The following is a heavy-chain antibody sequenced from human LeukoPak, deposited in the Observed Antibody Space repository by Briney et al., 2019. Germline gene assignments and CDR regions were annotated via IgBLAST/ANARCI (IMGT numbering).Heavy chain of an antibody. CDR1: GDSVSSNSAA. Sequence: SQTLSLTCAISGDSVSSNSAAWNRIRQSPSRGLEWLGRTYYRSKWYNDYAVSVKSRITINPDTSKNQFSLQLNSVTPEDTAVYYCARDINYYDSSGYPYYFDYWGQGTLVTVSS. D-gene: IGHD3-22*01. CDR2: TYYRSKWYN. J-gene: IGHJ4*02. V-gene: IGHV6-1*01. CDR3: ARDINYYDSSGYPYYFDY.